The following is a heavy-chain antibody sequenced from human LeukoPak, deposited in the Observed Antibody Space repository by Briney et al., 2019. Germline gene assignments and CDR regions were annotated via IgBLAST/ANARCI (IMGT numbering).Heavy chain of an antibody. Sequence: HPGGSLRLSCAASGFTFSSYAMSWVRQAPGKGLEWVSAISGSGGSTYYADSVKGRFTISRDNSKNTLYLQMNSLRAEDTAVYYCAKGGEVFWSGYLDYWGQGTLVTVPS. CDR3: AKGGEVFWSGYLDY. CDR1: GFTFSSYA. CDR2: ISGSGGST. V-gene: IGHV3-23*01. J-gene: IGHJ4*02. D-gene: IGHD3-3*01.